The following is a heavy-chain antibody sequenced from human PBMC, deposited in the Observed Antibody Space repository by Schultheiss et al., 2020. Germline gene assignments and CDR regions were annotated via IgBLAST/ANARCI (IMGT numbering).Heavy chain of an antibody. J-gene: IGHJ6*02. CDR1: GFTFSSYA. CDR3: ARDTLPYSSGENSYYGMDV. Sequence: LSLTCAASGFTFSSYAMHWVRQAPGKGLEWVAVISYDGSNKYYADSVKGRFTISRDNSKNTLYLQMNSLRAEDTAVYYCARDTLPYSSGENSYYGMDVWGQGTTVTVSS. V-gene: IGHV3-30-3*01. CDR2: ISYDGSNK. D-gene: IGHD6-19*01.